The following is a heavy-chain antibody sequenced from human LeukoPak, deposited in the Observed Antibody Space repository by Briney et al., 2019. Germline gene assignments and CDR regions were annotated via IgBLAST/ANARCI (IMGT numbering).Heavy chain of an antibody. CDR2: NNANSGGT. Sequence: GASVKVSCKASGYSFTGYYMHWVRQAPGQGLEWMGWNNANSGGTNYAQNFQGRVTMTRDTSISTAYMELSRLRSHDTAVYYCARGMTTVTTGWFDPWGQGTLVTVSS. CDR1: GYSFTGYY. CDR3: ARGMTTVTTGWFDP. D-gene: IGHD4-17*01. V-gene: IGHV1-2*02. J-gene: IGHJ5*02.